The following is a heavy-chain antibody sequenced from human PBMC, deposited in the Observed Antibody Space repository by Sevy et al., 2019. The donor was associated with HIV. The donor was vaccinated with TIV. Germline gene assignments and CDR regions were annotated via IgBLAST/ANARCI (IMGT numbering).Heavy chain of an antibody. Sequence: GGSLRLSCAASGFTFSSHAMHWVRQAPGKGLEWVAVISYDGRNTYYADSVKGRFTISRDNSKNTLYLQMNSLMNSLRAEDTAVYYCARDAARGGAGGFTVYTLWGQGTLVTVSS. CDR1: GFTFSSHA. J-gene: IGHJ4*02. D-gene: IGHD3-16*01. V-gene: IGHV3-30*04. CDR2: ISYDGRNT. CDR3: ARDAARGGAGGFTVYTL.